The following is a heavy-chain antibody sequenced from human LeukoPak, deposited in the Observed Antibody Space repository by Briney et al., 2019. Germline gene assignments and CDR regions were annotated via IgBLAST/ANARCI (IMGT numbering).Heavy chain of an antibody. J-gene: IGHJ4*02. CDR3: TTESSGSLPY. D-gene: IGHD1-26*01. Sequence: GGSLRLSCAASGFSFSDTYINWVRQIPGTGLEWVGLIKNKADRGEIEYAAPAKDRFTISRDDSKNTVYLQMSSLKTEDTAVYYCTTESSGSLPYWGQGTLVTVSS. CDR1: GFSFSDTY. V-gene: IGHV3-15*07. CDR2: IKNKADRGEI.